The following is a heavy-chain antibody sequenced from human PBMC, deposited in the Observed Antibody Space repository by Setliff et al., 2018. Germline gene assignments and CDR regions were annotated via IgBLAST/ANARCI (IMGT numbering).Heavy chain of an antibody. CDR1: GLTVSNDF. J-gene: IGHJ4*02. V-gene: IGHV3-53*01. Sequence: PGGSLRLSCVVSGLTVSNDFMGWVRQAPGKGLEWVSVIYNIGETRYADSVKGRFTISRDNSNNTLYLQMNSLRADDTAVYYCARGSGDHCSGASCYFLHWGQGSLVTVSS. CDR2: IYNIGET. CDR3: ARGSGDHCSGASCYFLH. D-gene: IGHD2-15*01.